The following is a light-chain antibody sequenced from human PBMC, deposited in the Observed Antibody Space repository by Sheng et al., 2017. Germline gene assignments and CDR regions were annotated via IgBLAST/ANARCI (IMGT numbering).Light chain of an antibody. CDR3: QVWDTGGDRLVV. J-gene: IGLJ2*01. CDR1: NIGTKT. CDR2: DDT. V-gene: IGLV3-21*03. Sequence: SYVLTQPPSVSVAPGKTARITCGGNNIGTKTVHWYQQKPGQAPVLVVCDDTDRPSGIPERFSGSNSGNTATLTISRVEAGDEADYYCQVWDTGGDRLVVFGGGTKLAV.